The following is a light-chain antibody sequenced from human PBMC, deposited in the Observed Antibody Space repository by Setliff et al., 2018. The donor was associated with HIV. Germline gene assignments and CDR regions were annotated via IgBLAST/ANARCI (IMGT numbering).Light chain of an antibody. V-gene: IGLV2-23*02. CDR1: SSDVGGYNY. J-gene: IGLJ1*01. CDR2: DVS. CDR3: CSYAGSSTPYV. Sequence: QSVLAQPASVSGSPGQSITISCTGTSSDVGGYNYVSWYQHYPGKAPKFMIYDVSKRPSGVSNRFSGSKSGNTASLTISGLQAEDEADYYCCSYAGSSTPYVFGTGTKVTVL.